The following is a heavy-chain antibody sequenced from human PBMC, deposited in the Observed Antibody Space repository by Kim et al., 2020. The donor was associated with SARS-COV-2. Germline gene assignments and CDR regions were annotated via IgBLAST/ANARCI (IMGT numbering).Heavy chain of an antibody. CDR3: ARGLLRGVIATGLRYGY. J-gene: IGHJ4*02. D-gene: IGHD3-10*01. CDR2: INHSGST. CDR1: GGSFSGYY. V-gene: IGHV4-34*01. Sequence: SETLSLTCAVYGGSFSGYYWSWIRQPPGKGLEWIGEINHSGSTNYNPSLKSRVTISVDTSKNQFSLKLSSVTAADTAVYYCARGLLRGVIATGLRYGYWGQGTLVTVSS.